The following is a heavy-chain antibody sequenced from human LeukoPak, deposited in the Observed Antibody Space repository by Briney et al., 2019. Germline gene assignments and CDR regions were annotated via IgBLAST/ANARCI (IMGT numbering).Heavy chain of an antibody. D-gene: IGHD3-16*01. CDR1: GFTFSIYG. CDR3: ARDRPGGGINGMDV. J-gene: IGHJ6*02. Sequence: GRSLILSCAASGFTFSIYGMHWVRQAPGKGLEWVAVIWFDGSNKYYADSLKGRFTISRDNSKNTLCLQTDSLRAEDTAVYYCARDRPGGGINGMDVWGQGTTVTVSS. V-gene: IGHV3-33*01. CDR2: IWFDGSNK.